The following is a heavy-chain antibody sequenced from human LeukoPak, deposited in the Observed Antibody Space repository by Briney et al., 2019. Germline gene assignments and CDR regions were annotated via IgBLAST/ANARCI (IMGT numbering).Heavy chain of an antibody. V-gene: IGHV3-23*01. D-gene: IGHD1-26*01. CDR2: IGGDGRGT. J-gene: IGHJ4*02. CDR3: ARRVGGTPDY. Sequence: PGGSLRLSCTASGFTFSNHAMTWVRQAPGKGLEWVSAIGGDGRGTDYADSVKGRFTISRDNSKNTLYLEMNSLGADDTARHYCARRVGGTPDYWGPGTLVTVSS. CDR1: GFTFSNHA.